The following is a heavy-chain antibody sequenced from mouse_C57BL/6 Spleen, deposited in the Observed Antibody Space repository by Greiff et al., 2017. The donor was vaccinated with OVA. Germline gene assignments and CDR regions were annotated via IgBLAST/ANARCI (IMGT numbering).Heavy chain of an antibody. J-gene: IGHJ1*03. CDR3: ARRDYGSSHWYFDV. V-gene: IGHV5-17*01. CDR2: ISSGSSTI. CDR1: GFTFSDYG. D-gene: IGHD1-1*01. Sequence: EVHLVDSGGGLVKPGGSLKLSCAASGFTFSDYGMHWVRQAPEKGLEWVAYISSGSSTIYYADTVKGRFTISRDNAKNTLFLQMTRLRYEDTAMYYCARRDYGSSHWYFDVWGTGTTVTVSS.